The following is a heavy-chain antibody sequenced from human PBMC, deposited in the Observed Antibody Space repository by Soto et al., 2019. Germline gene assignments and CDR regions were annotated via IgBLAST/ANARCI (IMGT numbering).Heavy chain of an antibody. Sequence: SQTLSLTCAISGDSVSSNSAAWNWIRQSPSRGHEWLGRTYYRSKWYNDYAVSVKSRITINPDTSKNQFSMQLNSVTPEDTAVYYCARAKVAAAGKRIRYYYGMDVWGQGTTVTVSS. V-gene: IGHV6-1*01. J-gene: IGHJ6*02. CDR3: ARAKVAAAGKRIRYYYGMDV. CDR2: TYYRSKWYN. CDR1: GDSVSSNSAA. D-gene: IGHD6-13*01.